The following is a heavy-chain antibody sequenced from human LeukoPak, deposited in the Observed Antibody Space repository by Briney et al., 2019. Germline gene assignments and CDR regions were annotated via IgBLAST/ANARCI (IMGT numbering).Heavy chain of an antibody. CDR1: GYTLTSYG. CDR2: ISAYNGNT. J-gene: IGHJ6*02. V-gene: IGHV1-18*01. Sequence: ASVKVSCKASGYTLTSYGISWVRQAPGQGLEWMGWISAYNGNTNYTQKLQGRVTMTTDTSTSTAYMELRSLRSDDTAVYYCARVGYDSSVYYYYGMDVWGQGTTVTVSS. D-gene: IGHD3-22*01. CDR3: ARVGYDSSVYYYYGMDV.